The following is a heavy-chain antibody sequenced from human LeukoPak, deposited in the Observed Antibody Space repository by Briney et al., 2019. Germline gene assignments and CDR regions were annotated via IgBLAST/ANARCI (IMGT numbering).Heavy chain of an antibody. V-gene: IGHV3-66*01. D-gene: IGHD6-13*01. CDR3: ARDPGAAAGNLWS. J-gene: IGHJ5*02. Sequence: GGSLRPSCVVSGFTVSNNFMTWVRQAPGKGLEWVSLIYSGGNIYHADSVKGRFTISRDGSKNTLYLQMNSLRAEDTAVYYCARDPGAAAGNLWSWGQGTLVTVSS. CDR1: GFTVSNNF. CDR2: IYSGGNI.